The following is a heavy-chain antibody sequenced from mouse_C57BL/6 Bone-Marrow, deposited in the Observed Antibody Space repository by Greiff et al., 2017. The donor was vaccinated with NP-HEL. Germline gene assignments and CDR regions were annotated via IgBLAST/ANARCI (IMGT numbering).Heavy chain of an antibody. V-gene: IGHV5-4*03. CDR2: ISDGGSYT. Sequence: EVKRVESGGGLVKPGGSLKLSCAASGFTFSSYAMSWVRQTPEKRLEWVATISDGGSYTYYPDNVKGRFTISRDNAKNNLYLQMSHLKSEDTAMYYCARVTMIPYFDYWGQGTTLTVSS. D-gene: IGHD2-4*01. J-gene: IGHJ2*01. CDR3: ARVTMIPYFDY. CDR1: GFTFSSYA.